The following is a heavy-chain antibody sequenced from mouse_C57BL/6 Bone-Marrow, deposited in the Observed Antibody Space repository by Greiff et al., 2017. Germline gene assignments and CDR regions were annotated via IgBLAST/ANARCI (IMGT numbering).Heavy chain of an antibody. V-gene: IGHV1-64*01. CDR2: IHPNSGST. D-gene: IGHD1-1*01. CDR3: AREGYYGQFAY. CDR1: GYTFTSYW. Sequence: VQLQQPGAELVKPGASVKLSCKASGYTFTSYWMHWVKQRPGQGLEWIGMIHPNSGSTNYNEKFKSKATLTVDKSSSTAYMQLSSLTSADSAVYYCAREGYYGQFAYWGQGTLVTVSA. J-gene: IGHJ3*01.